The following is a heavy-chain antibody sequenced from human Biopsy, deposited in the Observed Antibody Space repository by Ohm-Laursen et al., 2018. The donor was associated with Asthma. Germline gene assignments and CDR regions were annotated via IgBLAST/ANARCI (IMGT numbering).Heavy chain of an antibody. J-gene: IGHJ6*02. CDR3: ARDHYDISFATYGMDV. CDR1: GYTFTGYY. Sequence: ASVKVSCKASGYTFTGYYMHWVRQAPGQGLEWMGRINPNSGGTNYAQKFQGRVTMTTDTSTSTAYMELRSLRSDDTAVYYCARDHYDISFATYGMDVWGQGTTVTVSS. V-gene: IGHV1-2*06. CDR2: INPNSGGT. D-gene: IGHD3-9*01.